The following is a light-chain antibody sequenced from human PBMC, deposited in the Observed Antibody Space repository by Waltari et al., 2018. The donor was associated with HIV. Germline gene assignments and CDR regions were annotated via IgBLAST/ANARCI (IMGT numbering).Light chain of an antibody. Sequence: SYELPQPPSVYVSPGQTARLTCPGDPLPRQNVSWYQQKPGQAPLLVMCKDSERPSGSPGRFSGSSLGTTVTLTISGVQADDEADYYCQSADDSISNLVFGGGTKLTVL. CDR1: PLPRQN. V-gene: IGLV3-25*03. J-gene: IGLJ3*02. CDR2: KDS. CDR3: QSADDSISNLV.